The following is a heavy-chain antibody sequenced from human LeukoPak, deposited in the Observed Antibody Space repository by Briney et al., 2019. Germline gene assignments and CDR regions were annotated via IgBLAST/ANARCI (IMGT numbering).Heavy chain of an antibody. V-gene: IGHV4-61*01. J-gene: IGHJ5*02. CDR2: IYYSGST. Sequence: PETLSLTCTVSGGSVSSGSYYWNWIRQPPGKGLEWIGYIYYSGSTNYNPSLKSRVTISVDTSKNQFSLKLSSVTAADTAVYYCARVLAAAGWFDPWGQEPWSPSPQ. CDR1: GGSVSSGSYY. D-gene: IGHD6-13*01. CDR3: ARVLAAAGWFDP.